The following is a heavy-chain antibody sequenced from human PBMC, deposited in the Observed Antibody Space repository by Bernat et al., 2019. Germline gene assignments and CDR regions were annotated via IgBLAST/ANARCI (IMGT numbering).Heavy chain of an antibody. CDR2: ISWHSGSI. Sequence: EFTFDDYAMHWVRQAPGKGLEWVSGISWHSGSIGYADSVTVRFTISRDNAKNSLYLQMNSLRAEDTAVYYGAKDQVLRGYATVFYYYGMDV. V-gene: IGHV3-9*01. D-gene: IGHD2-8*01. CDR3: AKDQVLRGYATVFYYYGMDV. CDR1: EFTFDDYA. J-gene: IGHJ6*01.